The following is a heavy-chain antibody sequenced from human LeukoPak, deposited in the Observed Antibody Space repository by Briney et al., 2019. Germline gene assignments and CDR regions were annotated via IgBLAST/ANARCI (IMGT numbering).Heavy chain of an antibody. CDR3: ARDRAPYDFWSGYQYNWFDP. Sequence: SVNVSCTASGGTFSSYAISWVRQAPGQGLEWMGGIIPIFGTANYAQKFQGRVTITADESTSTAYMELSSLRSEDTAVYYCARDRAPYDFWSGYQYNWFDPWGQGTLVTVSS. CDR1: GGTFSSYA. V-gene: IGHV1-69*13. D-gene: IGHD3-3*01. J-gene: IGHJ5*02. CDR2: IIPIFGTA.